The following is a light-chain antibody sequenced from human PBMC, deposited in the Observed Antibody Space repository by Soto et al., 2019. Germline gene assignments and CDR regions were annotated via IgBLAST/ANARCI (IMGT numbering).Light chain of an antibody. CDR2: FGS. J-gene: IGKJ3*01. V-gene: IGKV2-28*01. CDR1: QRLLYSNGYNY. Sequence: DIVMTQSPLSLPVTLGEPASISCRSSQRLLYSNGYNYLDWYLQKPGQSPQLLIYFGSNRASGVPDKFSGSGSGTEFTLTISSVEAEDVGVYYCMHSLRTPLTFGPGTKVDVK. CDR3: MHSLRTPLT.